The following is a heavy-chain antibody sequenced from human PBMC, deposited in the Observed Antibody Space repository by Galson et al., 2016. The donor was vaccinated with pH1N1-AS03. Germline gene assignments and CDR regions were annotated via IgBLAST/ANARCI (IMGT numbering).Heavy chain of an antibody. V-gene: IGHV5-10-1*01. J-gene: IGHJ4*02. CDR1: GYSFTNYW. Sequence: QSGAEVKKPGESLRISCQGSGYSFTNYWINWVRQMPGKGLEWMGRFDPSDPHTSYSPSFQGHVTFSADKSINTAYLQWSSLKSSDTAIYYCARGYSGFGFVYWGQGTLVTVSA. D-gene: IGHD5-12*01. CDR3: ARGYSGFGFVY. CDR2: FDPSDPHT.